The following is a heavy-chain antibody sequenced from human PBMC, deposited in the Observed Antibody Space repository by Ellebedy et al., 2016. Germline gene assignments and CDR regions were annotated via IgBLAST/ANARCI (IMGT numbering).Heavy chain of an antibody. CDR3: AKGTVGATPNYYYYGLDV. CDR2: ISGDGGST. V-gene: IGHV3-23*01. D-gene: IGHD1-26*01. Sequence: GESLKISXAVSGFTFTSYSMKWVRQTPGKGLEWVSTISGDGGSTNLADSVKGRFTISRDNSKNTLYLQMNSLRAEDTAVNYCAKGTVGATPNYYYYGLDVWGLGTTVTVSS. CDR1: GFTFTSYS. J-gene: IGHJ6*02.